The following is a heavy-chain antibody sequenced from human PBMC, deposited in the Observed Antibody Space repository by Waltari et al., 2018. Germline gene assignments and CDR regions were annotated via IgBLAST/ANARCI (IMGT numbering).Heavy chain of an antibody. J-gene: IGHJ6*02. V-gene: IGHV3-74*01. CDR1: GFTFSRYW. CDR2: MKSDGSST. D-gene: IGHD6-19*01. Sequence: EEQLVESGGGLAQPGESLRLSCAASGFTFSRYWMDWVRQAPGRGLVLVSRMKSDGSSTTYADSVKGRFTSSRDNAKNTLYVQMNRLRAEDTAVYYCARVATKTYSSPVPGRPYYYGMDVWGQGTTVTVSS. CDR3: ARVATKTYSSPVPGRPYYYGMDV.